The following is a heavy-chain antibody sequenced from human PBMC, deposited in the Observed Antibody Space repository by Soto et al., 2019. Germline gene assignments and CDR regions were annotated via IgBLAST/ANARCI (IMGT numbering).Heavy chain of an antibody. CDR3: VRRDFGDYADSFHP. J-gene: IGHJ4*03. Sequence: PGGSLRLSCAASGFSFSEYYMTRIRQAPGKGLEWLSYISNTSRTIYYAESVKGRFTISRDNAANLLYLQMKSLRAEDTAVYYCVRRDFGDYADSFHPWGRGTLVTVSS. V-gene: IGHV3-11*01. CDR1: GFSFSEYY. CDR2: ISNTSRTI. D-gene: IGHD4-17*01.